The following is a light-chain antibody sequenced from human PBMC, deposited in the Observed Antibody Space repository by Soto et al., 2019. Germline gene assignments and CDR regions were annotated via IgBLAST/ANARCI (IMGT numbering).Light chain of an antibody. CDR2: ATS. Sequence: DLQMTQSPSSVSVSVGDRVTITCRASQGISDWLAWYQQKPGKAPKLLIYATSSLQSGVPSRFSGSGSGTDFTLTISSLQPEDFATYYCQQATSFPFTFGPGTKVDIK. CDR3: QQATSFPFT. V-gene: IGKV1-12*01. J-gene: IGKJ3*01. CDR1: QGISDW.